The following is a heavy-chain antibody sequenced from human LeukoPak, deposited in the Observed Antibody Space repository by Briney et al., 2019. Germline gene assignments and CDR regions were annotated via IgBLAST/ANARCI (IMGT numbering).Heavy chain of an antibody. CDR2: INPSGGST. D-gene: IGHD5-18*01. Sequence: ASVKVSCKASGYTFTSYYMHWVRQAPGQGLEWMGIINPSGGSTSYAQTFQGRVTMTRDTSTSTVYMELSRLRSEDTAVYYCVGIGGVAAMVRGMDVWGQGTTVTVSS. CDR1: GYTFTSYY. CDR3: VGIGGVAAMVRGMDV. V-gene: IGHV1-46*01. J-gene: IGHJ6*02.